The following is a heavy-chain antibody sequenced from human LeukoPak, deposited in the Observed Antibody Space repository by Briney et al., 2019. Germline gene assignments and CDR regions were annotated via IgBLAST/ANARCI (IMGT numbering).Heavy chain of an antibody. Sequence: SETLSLTCTVSGRSVSSASYYWSWIRQPPGKGLEWIGYIYSSGTTNYNPSLKSRVTISVDASKTQFSLKLSSVTAADTAVYYCARSYASGSYPYWGQGTLVTVSS. D-gene: IGHD3-10*01. CDR3: ARSYASGSYPY. CDR1: GRSVSSASYY. CDR2: IYSSGTT. J-gene: IGHJ4*02. V-gene: IGHV4-61*01.